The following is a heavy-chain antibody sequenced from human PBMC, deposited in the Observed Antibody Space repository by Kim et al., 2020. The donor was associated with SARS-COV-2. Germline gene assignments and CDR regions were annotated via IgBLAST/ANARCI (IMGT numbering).Heavy chain of an antibody. D-gene: IGHD1-26*01. CDR1: GGTFSSYA. CDR2: IIPIFGTA. V-gene: IGHV1-69*13. Sequence: SVKVSCKASGGTFSSYAISWVRQAPGQGLEWMGGIIPIFGTANYAQKFQGRVTITADESTSTAYMELSSLRSEDTAVYYCARERGVGATLSGAGYFDYWGQGTLVTVSS. J-gene: IGHJ4*02. CDR3: ARERGVGATLSGAGYFDY.